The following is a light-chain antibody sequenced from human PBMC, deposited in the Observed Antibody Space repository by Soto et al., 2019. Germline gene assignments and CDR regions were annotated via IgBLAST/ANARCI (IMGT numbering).Light chain of an antibody. CDR1: QSVSSC. CDR2: DAS. Sequence: ETVLTQSPATLSLSPGERATLSCRASQSVSSCLAWYQQKPGQAPRLLIYDASNRATGIPARFSGSGSGTDFTLTISSLDPEDFAVYYCQQRSNWPPTFGPGTQVDIK. V-gene: IGKV3-11*01. J-gene: IGKJ3*01. CDR3: QQRSNWPPT.